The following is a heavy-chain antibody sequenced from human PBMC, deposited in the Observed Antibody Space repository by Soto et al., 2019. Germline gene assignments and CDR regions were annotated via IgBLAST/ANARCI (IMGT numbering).Heavy chain of an antibody. J-gene: IGHJ4*02. CDR1: GASISGSYYY. V-gene: IGHV4-39*01. CDR2: VFYTGFT. D-gene: IGHD1-20*01. CDR3: ATSQKGYNWNYFDH. Sequence: SETLSLTCAVSGASISGSYYYWAWLRQSPGKGPEWIGSVFYTGFTSYNPSLESRVSVSVDTSRSQFSLKLSAVTAADTAVYYCATSQKGYNWNYFDHWGQGALVTVSS.